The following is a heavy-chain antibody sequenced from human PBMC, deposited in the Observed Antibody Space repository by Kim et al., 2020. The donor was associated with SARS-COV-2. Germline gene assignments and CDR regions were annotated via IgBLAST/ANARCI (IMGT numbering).Heavy chain of an antibody. CDR3: ARGGEYKYYYYGMDV. J-gene: IGHJ6*02. D-gene: IGHD3-16*01. CDR2: ISYDGSNK. Sequence: GGSLRLSCAASGFTFSSYAMHWVRQAPGKGLEWVAVISYDGSNKYYADSVKGRFTISRDNSKNTLYLQMNSLRAEDTAVYYCARGGEYKYYYYGMDVWGQGTTVTVSS. V-gene: IGHV3-30*04. CDR1: GFTFSSYA.